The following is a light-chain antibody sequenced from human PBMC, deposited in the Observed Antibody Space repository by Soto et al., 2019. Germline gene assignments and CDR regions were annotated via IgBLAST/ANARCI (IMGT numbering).Light chain of an antibody. CDR1: SSDVGGYNY. CDR2: EVY. J-gene: IGLJ2*01. Sequence: QSAPTQPPSASGSPGQSVTFSCTGTSSDVGGYNYVSWYQQYPGKAPKLMIYEVYKRHSGVPDRFSGSKSGNTASLTVSGLQPEDEADYYCSEYAGNSTWVFGGGTKLTVL. CDR3: SEYAGNSTWV. V-gene: IGLV2-8*01.